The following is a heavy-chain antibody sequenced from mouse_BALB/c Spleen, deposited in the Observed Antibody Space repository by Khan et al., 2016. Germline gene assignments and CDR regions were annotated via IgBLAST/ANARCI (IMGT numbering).Heavy chain of an antibody. CDR2: IDPADDNT. D-gene: IGHD2-4*01. J-gene: IGHJ3*01. CDR3: ARGDYDYGFAY. Sequence: VQLQQSGAELVKPGASVKLSCTVSGFNIKDTYIHWVKQRPEQGLEWIGRIDPADDNTRYDPKFQGKATITADTSSNTAYLQLSSLTSEDTAVYYCARGDYDYGFAYWGQGTLVTVSA. CDR1: GFNIKDTY. V-gene: IGHV14-3*02.